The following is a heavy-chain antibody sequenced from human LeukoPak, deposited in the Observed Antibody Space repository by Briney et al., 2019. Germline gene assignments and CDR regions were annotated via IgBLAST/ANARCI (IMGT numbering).Heavy chain of an antibody. Sequence: ASVKVSCKAFGYTFTSNYMHWVRQAPGQGPEWMGVISPSGGSTTYAQKFQGRVTLTRDMSTSTDYLELSSLRAEDTAVYYCAKDRKDYYDSSGFDYWGQGTLVTVSS. D-gene: IGHD3-22*01. V-gene: IGHV1-46*01. CDR1: GYTFTSNY. J-gene: IGHJ4*02. CDR2: ISPSGGST. CDR3: AKDRKDYYDSSGFDY.